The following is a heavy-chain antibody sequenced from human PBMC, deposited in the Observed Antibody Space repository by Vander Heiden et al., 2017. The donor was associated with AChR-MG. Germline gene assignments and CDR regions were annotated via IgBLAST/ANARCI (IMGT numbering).Heavy chain of an antibody. CDR1: GGSISSSSYY. V-gene: IGHV4-39*01. CDR3: ARVGGDCGGDCLFDY. Sequence: QLQLQESGPGLVKPSETLSLTCTVSGGSISSSSYYWGWIRQPPGKGLEWIGSIYYSGSTYYNPSLKSRVTISVDTSKNQFSLKLSSVTAADTAVYYCARVGGDCGGDCLFDYWGQGTLVTVSS. D-gene: IGHD2-21*02. CDR2: IYYSGST. J-gene: IGHJ4*02.